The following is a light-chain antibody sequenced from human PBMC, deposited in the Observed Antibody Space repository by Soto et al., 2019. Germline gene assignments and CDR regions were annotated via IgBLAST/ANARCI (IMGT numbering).Light chain of an antibody. V-gene: IGLV2-23*02. Sequence: VLTQPASVSGSPGQSITISCTGTDNDIGTYNLVSWYQQCPGTAPKVIIFDVSSRPSGVSSRFSGSKSGNTASLTISALQAEDEADYYCCSYGGSRPYVFGTGTKLTVL. J-gene: IGLJ1*01. CDR2: DVS. CDR3: CSYGGSRPYV. CDR1: DNDIGTYNL.